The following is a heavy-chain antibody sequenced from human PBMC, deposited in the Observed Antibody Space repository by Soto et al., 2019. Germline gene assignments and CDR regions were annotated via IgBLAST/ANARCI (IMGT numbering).Heavy chain of an antibody. D-gene: IGHD6-6*01. Sequence: PGESLKISCKGSGYSSTSYWIGWVRQMPGKGLEWMGIIYPGDSDTRYSPSFQGQVTISADKSISTAYLQWSSLKASDTAMYYCARFARDSSSYYYGMDVWGQGTTVTVSS. V-gene: IGHV5-51*01. J-gene: IGHJ6*02. CDR3: ARFARDSSSYYYGMDV. CDR2: IYPGDSDT. CDR1: GYSSTSYW.